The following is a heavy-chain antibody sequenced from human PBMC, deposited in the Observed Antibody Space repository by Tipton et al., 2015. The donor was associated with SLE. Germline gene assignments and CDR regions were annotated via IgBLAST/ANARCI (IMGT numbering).Heavy chain of an antibody. CDR2: IKEGGSEK. D-gene: IGHD3-10*01. CDR3: ARLAGGSGDNDFDC. V-gene: IGHV3-7*01. Sequence: GSLRLSCAASGFSFSTYWMSWVGQAPGKGLEWVANIKEGGSEKYYVDSVKGRFTISRDNSKNSLYLQMSSLRAEDTAVYYCARLAGGSGDNDFDCWGQGTLVTVSS. CDR1: GFSFSTYW. J-gene: IGHJ4*02.